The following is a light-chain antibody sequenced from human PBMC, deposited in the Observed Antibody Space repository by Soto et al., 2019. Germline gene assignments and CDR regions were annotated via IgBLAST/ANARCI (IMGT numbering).Light chain of an antibody. J-gene: IGKJ1*01. Sequence: EIVLTQSPGTLSLSPGERATLSCRDSQSVSSRLAWYQQKPGQAPRLLIYGASIRATGIPDRFSGSGSGTDFTLTITRLEPEDFAVYYCQRFGTSPPWTFGQGTKVDIK. CDR2: GAS. CDR3: QRFGTSPPWT. V-gene: IGKV3-20*01. CDR1: QSVSSR.